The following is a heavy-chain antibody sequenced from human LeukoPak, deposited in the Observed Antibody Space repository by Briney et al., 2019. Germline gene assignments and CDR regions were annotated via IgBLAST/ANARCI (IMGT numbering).Heavy chain of an antibody. Sequence: ASVKVSCKASGYTLTSYYMHWVRQAPGQGLEWMGIINPSGGSTSYAQKFQGRVTMTRDTSTSTVYMELSSLRSEDTAVYYCARLGVFNANIVVVPAATRGSAFDIWGQGTMVTVSS. J-gene: IGHJ3*02. CDR3: ARLGVFNANIVVVPAATRGSAFDI. D-gene: IGHD2-2*01. CDR1: GYTLTSYY. V-gene: IGHV1-46*01. CDR2: INPSGGST.